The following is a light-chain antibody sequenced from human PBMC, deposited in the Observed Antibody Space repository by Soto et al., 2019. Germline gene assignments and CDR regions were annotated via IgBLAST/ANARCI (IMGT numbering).Light chain of an antibody. CDR2: DVS. Sequence: QSVLTQPASVSGSPGQSITISCTGTSSDVGGYNHVSWYQQHPGKAPKLMIYDVSNRPSGVSNRFSGSKSGNTASLTISGLQAEDEADYYCSSYTSSSTLVFGGGTQLTVL. CDR3: SSYTSSSTLV. V-gene: IGLV2-14*01. J-gene: IGLJ7*01. CDR1: SSDVGGYNH.